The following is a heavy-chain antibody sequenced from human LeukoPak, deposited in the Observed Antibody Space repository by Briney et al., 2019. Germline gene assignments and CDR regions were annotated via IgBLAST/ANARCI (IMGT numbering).Heavy chain of an antibody. Sequence: TGGSLRLSCAASGFSFSSYGMHWVRQAPGKGLECVAVISYDGSNKYYADSVKGRFTISRDNSKNTPYLQMNSLRAEDTAVYYCAKDRDVGRGYSYGPTDYWGQGTLVTVSS. CDR1: GFSFSSYG. J-gene: IGHJ4*02. CDR2: ISYDGSNK. CDR3: AKDRDVGRGYSYGPTDY. V-gene: IGHV3-30*18. D-gene: IGHD5-18*01.